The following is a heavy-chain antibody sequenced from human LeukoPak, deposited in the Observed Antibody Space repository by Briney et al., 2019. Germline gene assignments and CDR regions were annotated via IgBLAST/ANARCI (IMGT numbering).Heavy chain of an antibody. D-gene: IGHD6-19*01. CDR2: ISYDGSDK. V-gene: IGHV3-30*18. CDR3: AKGGWLEY. Sequence: GGSLRLSCAASGFTFSRCGMHWVRQAPGKGLEWVAVISYDGSDKYYADSVKGRFTVSRDNSKNTLYLQMNSLRAEDSAVYYCAKGGWLEYWGQGTLVTVSS. J-gene: IGHJ4*02. CDR1: GFTFSRCG.